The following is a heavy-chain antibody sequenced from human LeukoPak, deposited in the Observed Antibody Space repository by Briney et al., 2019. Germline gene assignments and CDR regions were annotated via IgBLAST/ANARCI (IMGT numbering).Heavy chain of an antibody. V-gene: IGHV4-4*07. CDR2: IYTSGST. J-gene: IGHJ4*02. D-gene: IGHD6-19*01. CDR3: ARDGPGYSSGWVFDY. CDR1: GGSISSYY. Sequence: SETLSLTCTVSGGSISSYYWGWIRQPAGKGLEWIGRIYTSGSTNYSPSLKSRVTMSVDTSKNQFSLKLSSVTAADTAVYYCARDGPGYSSGWVFDYWGQGILVTVSS.